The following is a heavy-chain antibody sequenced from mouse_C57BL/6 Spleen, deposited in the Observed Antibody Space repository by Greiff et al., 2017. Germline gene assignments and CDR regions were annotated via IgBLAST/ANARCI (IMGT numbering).Heavy chain of an antibody. D-gene: IGHD2-3*01. V-gene: IGHV1-76*01. Sequence: QVQLQQSGAELVRPGASVKLSCKASGYTFTDYYINWVKQRPGQGLEWIARIYPGSGNTYYNEKFKGKATLTAEKSSSTAYMQLSSLTSEDSAVXFCARAGGYKGYFFDYWGQGTTLTVSS. CDR2: IYPGSGNT. J-gene: IGHJ2*01. CDR3: ARAGGYKGYFFDY. CDR1: GYTFTDYY.